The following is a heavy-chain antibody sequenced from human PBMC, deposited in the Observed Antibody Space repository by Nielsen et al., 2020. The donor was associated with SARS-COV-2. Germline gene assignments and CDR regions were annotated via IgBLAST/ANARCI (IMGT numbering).Heavy chain of an antibody. CDR3: AKTGDYFVVVPTATLDV. V-gene: IGHV3-49*03. D-gene: IGHD2-2*01. Sequence: GESLKISCTGSGFTFGDFAMSWFRQTPGKGLEWVGFIRSNTFGGTTEYAASVKGRFTISRDDSKSIAYLQMNSLKSEDTAVYYCAKTGDYFVVVPTATLDVWGQGTTVTVSS. CDR2: IRSNTFGGTT. J-gene: IGHJ6*02. CDR1: GFTFGDFA.